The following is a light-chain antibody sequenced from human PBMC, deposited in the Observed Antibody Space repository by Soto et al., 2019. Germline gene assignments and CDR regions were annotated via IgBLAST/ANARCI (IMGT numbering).Light chain of an antibody. V-gene: IGKV3-15*01. CDR2: GAS. Sequence: IVLTQSPGSLPSPPGERATLSCRAIQSFSSSSLAWYQQKPGQAPRLLIYGASTRATGIPARFSGSGSGTEFTLTISSLQSEDFAVYYCQQYNNWPPVTFGQGTKVDIK. CDR3: QQYNNWPPVT. J-gene: IGKJ1*01. CDR1: QSFSSS.